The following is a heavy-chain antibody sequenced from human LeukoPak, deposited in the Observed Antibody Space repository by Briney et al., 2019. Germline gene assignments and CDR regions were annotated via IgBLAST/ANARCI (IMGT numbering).Heavy chain of an antibody. Sequence: ASVKVSCKASGYTFTGYYMHWVRQAPGQGLEWMGWINPNSGGTNYAQKFQGRVTMTRDTSISTAYMELSRLRSDDTAVYYCARVSPAAVQNYYYYGMDVWGQGTTVTVSS. CDR3: ARVSPAAVQNYYYYGMDV. D-gene: IGHD2-2*01. CDR1: GYTFTGYY. J-gene: IGHJ6*02. CDR2: INPNSGGT. V-gene: IGHV1-2*02.